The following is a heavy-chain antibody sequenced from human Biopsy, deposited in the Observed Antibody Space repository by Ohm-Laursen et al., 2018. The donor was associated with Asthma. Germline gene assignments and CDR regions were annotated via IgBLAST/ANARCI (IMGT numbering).Heavy chain of an antibody. CDR2: IYYSWTT. J-gene: IGHJ6*02. V-gene: IGHV4-39*01. CDR3: VRGSSSWHHGPFHYYYGLDV. Sequence: SDTLSLTCSLSSGSGGYMRSGNYYWGWLRQPPVKWLGWIGSIYYSWTTSYHPSLESRVTVSADTSKNQFSLKLSSVPAADTAVYYCVRGSSSWHHGPFHYYYGLDVWGQGTTATVSS. CDR1: SGSGGYMRSGNYY. D-gene: IGHD6-13*01.